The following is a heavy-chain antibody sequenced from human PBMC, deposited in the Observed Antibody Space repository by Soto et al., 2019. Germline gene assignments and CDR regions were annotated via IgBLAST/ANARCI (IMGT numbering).Heavy chain of an antibody. J-gene: IGHJ5*02. CDR1: GGSINNNNYY. D-gene: IGHD2-2*01. V-gene: IGHV4-30-4*01. CDR3: ARFDIVVVPAEDNWFDP. Sequence: SETLSLTCTVSGGSINNNNYYCSWIRQPPGKGLEWIGHIYDSGRTYNNPSLSSRVTISVDTSKNQFSLKLSSVTAADTAVYYCARFDIVVVPAEDNWFDPWGQGTLVTVSS. CDR2: IYDSGRT.